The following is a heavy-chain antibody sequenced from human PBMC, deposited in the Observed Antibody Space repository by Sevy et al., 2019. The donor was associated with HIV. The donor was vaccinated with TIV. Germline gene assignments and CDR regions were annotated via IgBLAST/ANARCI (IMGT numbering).Heavy chain of an antibody. Sequence: GGSLRLSCAASGFTFSSYGMHWVRQAPGKGLEWVAVISYDGSNKYYADSVKGRFTISRDNSKNTLYLQMNSLRAEDTAVYYCAKDYTDDLAAFDIWGQGTMVTVSS. CDR3: AKDYTDDLAAFDI. CDR2: ISYDGSNK. D-gene: IGHD3-16*01. V-gene: IGHV3-30*18. CDR1: GFTFSSYG. J-gene: IGHJ3*02.